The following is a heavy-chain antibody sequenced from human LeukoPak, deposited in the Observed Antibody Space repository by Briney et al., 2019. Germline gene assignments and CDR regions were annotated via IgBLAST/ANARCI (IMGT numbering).Heavy chain of an antibody. CDR3: AKGPDFWSGLGFDP. CDR2: IRYDGSNK. D-gene: IGHD3-3*01. Sequence: PGGSLRLACAASGFTFSSYGMHWVCQAPGKGLEWVSFIRYDGSNKYYADSVKGRFTISRDNSKNTLYLQMNSLRAEDTAVYYCAKGPDFWSGLGFDPWGQGTLVTVSS. CDR1: GFTFSSYG. V-gene: IGHV3-30*02. J-gene: IGHJ5*02.